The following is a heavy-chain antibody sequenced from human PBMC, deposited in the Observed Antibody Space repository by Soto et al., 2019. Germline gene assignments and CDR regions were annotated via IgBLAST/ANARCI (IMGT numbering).Heavy chain of an antibody. V-gene: IGHV3-23*01. Sequence: EVQLLESGGGLVQPGGSLRLSCAASGFTFSSYAMNWVRQAPGKGLEWVSVMSGSGGSTYYADAVKGRFTISRDNSKNPPYLQMNSLRAADPAVYYCATRTVGWYFDLWGRGTLVTVSS. J-gene: IGHJ2*01. CDR2: MSGSGGST. CDR3: ATRTVGWYFDL. CDR1: GFTFSSYA. D-gene: IGHD4-17*01.